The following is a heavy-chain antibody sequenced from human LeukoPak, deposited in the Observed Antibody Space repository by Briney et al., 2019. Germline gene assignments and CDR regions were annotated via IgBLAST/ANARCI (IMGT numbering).Heavy chain of an antibody. CDR3: ARAGRTDGYKSYFDY. CDR1: GGSISSYY. CDR2: IYYSGST. D-gene: IGHD5-24*01. Sequence: SETLSLTCTVSGGSISSYYWNWIRQPPGKGLEWIGYIYYSGSTNYNPSLKSCVTISVDTSKNQFSLTLSSVTAADTAVYYCARAGRTDGYKSYFDYWGQGNLVTASS. V-gene: IGHV4-59*01. J-gene: IGHJ4*02.